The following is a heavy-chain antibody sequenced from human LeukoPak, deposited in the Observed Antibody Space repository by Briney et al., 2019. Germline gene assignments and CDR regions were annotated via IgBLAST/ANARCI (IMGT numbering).Heavy chain of an antibody. CDR3: ARICSSSCYGAFDI. CDR1: GGSISSYY. V-gene: IGHV4-59*01. J-gene: IGHJ4*02. Sequence: PSETLSLTCTVSGGSISSYYWSWIRQPPGKGLEWIGYIYYSGSTNYNPSLKSRVTISVDTSKNQFSLKLSSVTAADTAVYYCARICSSSCYGAFDIWGPGTLVTVSS. CDR2: IYYSGST. D-gene: IGHD6-13*01.